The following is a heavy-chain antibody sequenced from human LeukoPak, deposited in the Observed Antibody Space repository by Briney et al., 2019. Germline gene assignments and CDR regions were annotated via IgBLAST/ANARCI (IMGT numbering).Heavy chain of an antibody. Sequence: GGSLRLSCAGSGFTVSSKYMSWVRQAPGKGLEWVSVIYSGGSTYYADSVKGRFTISRDNSKKTVYLQMNSLRGEDTAVYYCAREGGSSSFDYWGQGTLVTVSS. CDR1: GFTVSSKY. J-gene: IGHJ4*02. CDR3: AREGGSSSFDY. D-gene: IGHD6-6*01. V-gene: IGHV3-66*01. CDR2: IYSGGST.